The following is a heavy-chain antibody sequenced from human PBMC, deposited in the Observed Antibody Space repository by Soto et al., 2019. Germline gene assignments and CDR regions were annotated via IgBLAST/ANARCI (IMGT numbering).Heavy chain of an antibody. J-gene: IGHJ3*02. Sequence: EVQLVESGGGLVQPGGSLRLSCAASGFSISNYWMTWVRQAPGKGLEWVANIKEDGNEEYYVDSVKGRFTISRDNAKKSLYLQMNSLRAEDTAVSYCARDLTPEILPYYYDANDIWGQGTLVTVSS. D-gene: IGHD3-22*01. CDR3: ARDLTPEILPYYYDANDI. V-gene: IGHV3-7*01. CDR1: GFSISNYW. CDR2: IKEDGNEE.